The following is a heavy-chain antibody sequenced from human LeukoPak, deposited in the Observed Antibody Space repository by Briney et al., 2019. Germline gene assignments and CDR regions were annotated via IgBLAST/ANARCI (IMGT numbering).Heavy chain of an antibody. CDR2: INPNSGGT. CDR3: ARDGSGWYEDFDY. Sequence: ASVKASCKASGYTFTGYYMHWVRQAPGQGLEWMGRINPNSGGTNYAQKFQGRVTMTRDTSISTAYMELSRLRSDDTAVYYCARDGSGWYEDFDYWGQGTLVTVSS. CDR1: GYTFTGYY. D-gene: IGHD6-19*01. V-gene: IGHV1-2*06. J-gene: IGHJ4*02.